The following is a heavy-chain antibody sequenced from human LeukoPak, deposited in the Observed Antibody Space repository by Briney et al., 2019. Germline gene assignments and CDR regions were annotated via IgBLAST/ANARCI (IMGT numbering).Heavy chain of an antibody. D-gene: IGHD2-15*01. CDR1: GYTFTIYD. Sequence: ASVKVSCKASGYTFTIYDINWVRQATGQGPEWMGWMNPNSGNTGYAQKFQGRVTMTRNTSISTAYMELSGLRSEDTAVYYCARGAPGSYCSGGSCPYFDYWGQGTLVTVSS. CDR3: ARGAPGSYCSGGSCPYFDY. V-gene: IGHV1-8*01. J-gene: IGHJ4*02. CDR2: MNPNSGNT.